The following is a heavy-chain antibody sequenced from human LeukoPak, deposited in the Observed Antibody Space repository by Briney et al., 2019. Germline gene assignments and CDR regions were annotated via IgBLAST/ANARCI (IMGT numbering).Heavy chain of an antibody. CDR1: GGSISSSSYY. Sequence: SETLSLTCTVSGGSISSSSYYWGWIRQPPGKGLEWIGSIYYSGSTYYNPSLKSRVTIPVDTSKNQFSLKLSSVTAADTAVYYCARDQVTMFRRGWYFDLWGRGTLVTVPS. CDR3: ARDQVTMFRRGWYFDL. D-gene: IGHD3-10*02. CDR2: IYYSGST. V-gene: IGHV4-39*07. J-gene: IGHJ2*01.